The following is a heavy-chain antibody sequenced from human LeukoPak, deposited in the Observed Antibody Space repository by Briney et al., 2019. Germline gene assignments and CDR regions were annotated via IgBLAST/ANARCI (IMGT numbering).Heavy chain of an antibody. D-gene: IGHD3-10*01. Sequence: ASMKVSCKASGYTFIDYYMHWVRQPPAQGLEWMGWINPDSGGKSYAQKFQGRVTMTRDTSISTAYMELSRLRSDDTAVYYCARVPALLLWFGEFDYWGQGTLVTVSS. CDR2: INPDSGGK. CDR3: ARVPALLLWFGEFDY. CDR1: GYTFIDYY. J-gene: IGHJ4*02. V-gene: IGHV1-2*02.